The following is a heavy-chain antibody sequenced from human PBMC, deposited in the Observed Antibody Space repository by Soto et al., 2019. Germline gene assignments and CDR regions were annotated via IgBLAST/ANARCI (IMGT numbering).Heavy chain of an antibody. CDR2: IDTDGGGT. V-gene: IGHV3-74*01. Sequence: EVQLVESGGGLVQPGGSLRVSCAASGFTFRSHRIHWGRQAPGKGLEWVSRIDTDGGGTSYADSVKGRFTIATDNAENTVYLQMNGLRVEDTAVYYCATVFDVWGQGTLVTVSS. D-gene: IGHD4-17*01. CDR1: GFTFRSHR. J-gene: IGHJ4*02. CDR3: ATVFDV.